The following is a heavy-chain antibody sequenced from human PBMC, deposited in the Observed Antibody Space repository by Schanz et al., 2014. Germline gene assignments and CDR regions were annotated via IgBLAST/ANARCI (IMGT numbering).Heavy chain of an antibody. V-gene: IGHV1-46*03. CDR3: ARAGVDAAAGGNY. Sequence: QVQLVQSGPEVKKPGASVKVSCKASGYTFTSDSMHWVRQAPGQGLEWMGMINPSGGSTTYAQKFQGRVTMTRDTSTSTVYMELSSLRSEDTAVYYCARAGVDAAAGGNYWGQGILVTVSS. J-gene: IGHJ4*02. CDR1: GYTFTSDS. CDR2: INPSGGST. D-gene: IGHD6-13*01.